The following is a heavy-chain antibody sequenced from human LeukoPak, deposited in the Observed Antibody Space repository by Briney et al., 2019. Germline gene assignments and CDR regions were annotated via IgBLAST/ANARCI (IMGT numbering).Heavy chain of an antibody. J-gene: IGHJ4*02. D-gene: IGHD3-22*01. Sequence: SETLSLTCTVSGGSISSSSYYWGWIRQPPGKGLEWIGSTYYSGSTYYNPSLKSRVTISVDTSKNQFSLKLSSVTAADTAVYYCARQSSGYGDYWGQGTLVTVSS. V-gene: IGHV4-39*01. CDR1: GGSISSSSYY. CDR3: ARQSSGYGDY. CDR2: TYYSGST.